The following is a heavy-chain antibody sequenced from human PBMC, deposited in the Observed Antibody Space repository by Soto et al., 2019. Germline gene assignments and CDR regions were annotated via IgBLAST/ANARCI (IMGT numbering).Heavy chain of an antibody. D-gene: IGHD3-22*01. CDR3: ANYYDSSGYPHGFFQH. J-gene: IGHJ1*01. CDR1: GLTSSNYA. V-gene: IGHV3-23*01. CDR2: IGGRDDST. Sequence: EVQLLESGGGLVQPGGFLRLSCATSGLTSSNYAMSWVRQAPGKGLEWVSSIGGRDDSTYYAESVQGRFTISRDISKNALYLHMNSLSVDDTAIYYCANYYDSSGYPHGFFQHWGQGTLVTVSS.